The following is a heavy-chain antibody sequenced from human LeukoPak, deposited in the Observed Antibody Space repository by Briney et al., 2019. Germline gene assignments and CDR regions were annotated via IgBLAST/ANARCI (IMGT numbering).Heavy chain of an antibody. CDR1: GYTFTSYY. J-gene: IGHJ4*02. CDR2: INPSGGST. V-gene: IGHV1-46*01. CDR3: ARDAWGWDNSDYYHPVNYFDY. Sequence: ASVKVSCKASGYTFTSYYMHWVRQAPGQGLEWMGIINPSGGSTNYAQKFQGRVTMTRDTPTSTVYMELTGLRSEDTAVYYCARDAWGWDNSDYYHPVNYFDYWGQGTLVTVSS. D-gene: IGHD3-22*01.